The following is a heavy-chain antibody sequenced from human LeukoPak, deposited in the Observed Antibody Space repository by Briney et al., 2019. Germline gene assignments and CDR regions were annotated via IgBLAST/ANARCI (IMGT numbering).Heavy chain of an antibody. CDR1: GGSISSYY. CDR3: ARESGYGDYGDY. V-gene: IGHV4-59*01. Sequence: PSETLSLTCTVSGGSISSYYWSWIRQPPGKGLEWIGYIYYSGSTNYNPSLKSRVTISVDTSKNQFSLKLSSVTAADTAVYYCARESGYGDYGDYWGQGTLVTVSS. J-gene: IGHJ4*02. CDR2: IYYSGST. D-gene: IGHD4-17*01.